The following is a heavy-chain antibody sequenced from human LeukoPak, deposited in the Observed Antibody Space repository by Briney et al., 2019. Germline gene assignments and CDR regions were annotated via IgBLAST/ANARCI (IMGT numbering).Heavy chain of an antibody. CDR3: AREYQLPPHRYYYYGMDV. J-gene: IGHJ6*02. D-gene: IGHD2-2*01. CDR1: GGTFSSYA. V-gene: IGHV1-69*05. CDR2: IIPILGTA. Sequence: ASVKVSCKASGGTFSSYAISWVRQAPGQGLEWMGGIIPILGTANYAQKFQGRVTITRDTSASTAYMELSSLRSEDTAAYYRAREYQLPPHRYYYYGMDVWGQGTTVTVSS.